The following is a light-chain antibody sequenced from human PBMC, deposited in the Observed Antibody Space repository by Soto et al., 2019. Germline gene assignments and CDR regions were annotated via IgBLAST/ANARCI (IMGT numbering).Light chain of an antibody. J-gene: IGKJ1*01. V-gene: IGKV3-20*01. CDR1: QSVSSSY. CDR2: GAS. Sequence: EIVLTQSPGTLSLSPGEGATLSCRASQSVSSSYLAWYQQKPGQAPRLLIYGASSRATGIPDRFSGSGSGTDFTLTISRLEPLDFAVYYCQQYGSSRTFGQGTKVDIK. CDR3: QQYGSSRT.